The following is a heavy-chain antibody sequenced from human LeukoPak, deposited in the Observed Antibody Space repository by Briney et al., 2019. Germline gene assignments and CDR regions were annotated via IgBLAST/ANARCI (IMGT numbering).Heavy chain of an antibody. Sequence: SETLSLTCGVTGGSISGTNWWSWVRQPPGQGLEWIGEISLAGQTNYNPSLNGRVTMSLDKSSNQLSLHLTSVTAADTATYFCSRESGPFCPFGYWGQGTLVIVSS. CDR2: ISLAGQT. V-gene: IGHV4/OR15-8*02. CDR1: GGSISGTNW. J-gene: IGHJ4*02. D-gene: IGHD1-26*01. CDR3: SRESGPFCPFGY.